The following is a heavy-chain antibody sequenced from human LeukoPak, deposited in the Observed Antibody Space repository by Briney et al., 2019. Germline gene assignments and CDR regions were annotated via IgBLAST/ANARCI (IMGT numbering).Heavy chain of an antibody. CDR2: IIPILGIA. CDR1: GGTFSSYA. Sequence: GASVKVSCKASGGTFSSYAISWVRQAPGQGLEWMGRIIPILGIANYAQKFQGRVTITADKSTSTAYMELSSLRSDDTAVYYCARSSSWRIDYWGQGTLVTVSS. D-gene: IGHD6-13*01. V-gene: IGHV1-69*04. CDR3: ARSSSWRIDY. J-gene: IGHJ4*02.